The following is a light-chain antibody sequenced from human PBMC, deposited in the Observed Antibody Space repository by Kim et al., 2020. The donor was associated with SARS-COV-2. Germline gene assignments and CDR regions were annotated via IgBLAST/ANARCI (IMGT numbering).Light chain of an antibody. Sequence: APGKTARMTCGGNNIGSKSVHWYQQKPGQAAVLVIYYDSDRPSGIPERFSGSNSGNTATLTISRVEAGDEADYYCQVWDSSSDHRVFGGGTQLTVL. CDR1: NIGSKS. CDR3: QVWDSSSDHRV. CDR2: YDS. V-gene: IGLV3-21*04. J-gene: IGLJ3*02.